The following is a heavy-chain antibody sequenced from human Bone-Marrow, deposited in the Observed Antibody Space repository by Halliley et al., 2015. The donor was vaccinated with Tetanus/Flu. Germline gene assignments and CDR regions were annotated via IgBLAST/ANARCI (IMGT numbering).Heavy chain of an antibody. Sequence: KGLEWVSLVFTGGNTYDADFVKDRFTFSRDISKDTLYLHMSSLRVDDTAMYYCARDVGGSFDLWGQGTLVTVSS. CDR3: ARDVGGSFDL. J-gene: IGHJ4*02. D-gene: IGHD1-26*01. CDR2: VFTGGNT. V-gene: IGHV3-66*01.